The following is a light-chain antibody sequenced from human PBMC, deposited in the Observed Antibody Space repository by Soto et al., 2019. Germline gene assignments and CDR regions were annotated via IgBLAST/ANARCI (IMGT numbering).Light chain of an antibody. CDR1: ESLFGF. Sequence: DIVLTQSPATLSVSPGDRVTLSCRASESLFGFLAWYQQKPGQAPRLLMYGVSTRATGIPARFSGGGSATDFTLTISSLQSEDSAFYFCQRYNDWPFASGLGTRLEI. V-gene: IGKV3-15*01. CDR2: GVS. J-gene: IGKJ2*01. CDR3: QRYNDWPFA.